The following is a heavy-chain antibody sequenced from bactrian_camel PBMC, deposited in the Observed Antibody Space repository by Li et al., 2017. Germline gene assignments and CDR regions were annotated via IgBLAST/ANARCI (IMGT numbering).Heavy chain of an antibody. CDR3: AADYAIQRHRVSIPCGY. CDR2: INSGGGST. D-gene: IGHD3*01. J-gene: IGHJ4*01. CDR1: GFTFSSYD. V-gene: IGHV3S40*01. Sequence: VQLVESGGGLVQPGGSLRLSCAASGFTFSSYDMYWVRQAPGKGLEWVSAINSGGGSTYYVDSVKGRFTISEDIARNTVYLQMNNLKPEDTGVYYCAADYAIQRHRVSIPCGYWGQGTQVTVS.